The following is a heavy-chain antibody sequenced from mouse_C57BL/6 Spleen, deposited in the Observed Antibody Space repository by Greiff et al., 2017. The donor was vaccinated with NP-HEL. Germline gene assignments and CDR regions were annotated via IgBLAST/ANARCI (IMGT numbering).Heavy chain of an antibody. CDR3: ARNNYSNSYWYFDV. D-gene: IGHD2-5*01. Sequence: QVQLQQSGPGLVQPSQSLSITCTVSGFSLTSYGVHWVRQSPGKGLEWLVVIWSGGSTDYNAAFISRLSISKDNSKSQVFFKMNSLQADDTAIYYCARNNYSNSYWYFDVWGTGTTVTVSS. V-gene: IGHV2-2*01. J-gene: IGHJ1*03. CDR2: IWSGGST. CDR1: GFSLTSYG.